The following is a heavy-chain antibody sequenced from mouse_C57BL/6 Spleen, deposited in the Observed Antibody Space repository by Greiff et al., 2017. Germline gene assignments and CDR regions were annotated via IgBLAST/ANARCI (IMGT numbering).Heavy chain of an antibody. Sequence: VKLQESGAELVRPGASVKLSCKASGYTFTDYYINWVKQRPGQGLEWIARIYPGGGNTYYNEKFKGKATLTADKSSRTTYMQLSSLTSEDSAFYCCARWGGYDFAMGYWGQGTSVTVSS. V-gene: IGHV1-76*01. D-gene: IGHD2-13*01. CDR3: ARWGGYDFAMGY. CDR1: GYTFTDYY. CDR2: IYPGGGNT. J-gene: IGHJ4*01.